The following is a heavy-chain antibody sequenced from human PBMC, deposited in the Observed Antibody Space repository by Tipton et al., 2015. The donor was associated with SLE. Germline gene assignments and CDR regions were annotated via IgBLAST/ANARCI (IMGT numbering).Heavy chain of an antibody. V-gene: IGHV4-39*01. CDR1: GGSISSSNHY. D-gene: IGHD6-13*01. CDR3: ARGDSSWSHSFDI. Sequence: TLSLTCTVSGGSISSSNHYWGWIRQPPGKGLEWIGTIYYYGSTLYNPSLRSRVTISVDTSKNQFSLKLSSVTAADTAVYYCARGDSSWSHSFDIWGQGTMVTVSS. CDR2: IYYYGST. J-gene: IGHJ3*02.